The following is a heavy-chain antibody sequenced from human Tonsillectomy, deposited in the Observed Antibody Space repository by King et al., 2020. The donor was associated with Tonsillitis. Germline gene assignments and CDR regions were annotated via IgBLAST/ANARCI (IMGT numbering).Heavy chain of an antibody. Sequence: VQLVESGGGVVQPGKSLRLSCAASGFIFRTYGMYWVRQAPGKGPEWVAVISYDGSKKYYADSVEGRFTISRDNSKNTLYLQMNSLSVEDTAVYYCAKGLWGGDYPHDAFDIWGQGTMV. V-gene: IGHV3-30*18. CDR2: ISYDGSKK. J-gene: IGHJ3*02. CDR3: AKGLWGGDYPHDAFDI. D-gene: IGHD2-21*02. CDR1: GFIFRTYG.